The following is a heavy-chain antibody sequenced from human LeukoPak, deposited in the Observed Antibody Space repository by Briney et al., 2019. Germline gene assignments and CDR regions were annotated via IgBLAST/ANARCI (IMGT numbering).Heavy chain of an antibody. D-gene: IGHD4-23*01. J-gene: IGHJ4*02. V-gene: IGHV3-33*01. CDR3: ARMGSTVGPL. CDR2: IWYDGSSE. CDR1: GFTFSNYG. Sequence: GGSLRLSCAASGFTFSNYGMHWVRQAPGKGLEWVALIWYDGSSEYYLDSVRGRFTISRDNSKNTLYLQMNSLRAEDTAVYYCARMGSTVGPLWGQGTLVTVSS.